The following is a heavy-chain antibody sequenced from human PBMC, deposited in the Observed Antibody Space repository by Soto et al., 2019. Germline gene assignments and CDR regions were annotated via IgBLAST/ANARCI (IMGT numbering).Heavy chain of an antibody. V-gene: IGHV3-48*01. D-gene: IGHD2-21*02. CDR3: ARVSVGDHDAFDI. Sequence: SLRLSCAASGFTFSSYSMNWVRQAPGKGLGWVSYISSSSSTIYYADSVKGRFTISRDNAKNSLYLQMNSLRAEDTAVYYCARVSVGDHDAFDIWGQGTMVTVSS. CDR1: GFTFSSYS. J-gene: IGHJ3*02. CDR2: ISSSSSTI.